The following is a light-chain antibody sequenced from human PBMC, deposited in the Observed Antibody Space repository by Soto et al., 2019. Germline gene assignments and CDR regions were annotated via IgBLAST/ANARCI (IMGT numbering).Light chain of an antibody. Sequence: DIQLTQSPSFLSASVGDTVTITCRASQGMSTYLAWYQQKPGKVPKLLIRSASTLQRGVQPRFSGGGSGTEFALTISTLQPDDSGIYYCQQLNGYQLAFGGGTNGEIK. CDR3: QQLNGYQLA. CDR2: SAS. J-gene: IGKJ4*01. CDR1: QGMSTY. V-gene: IGKV1-9*01.